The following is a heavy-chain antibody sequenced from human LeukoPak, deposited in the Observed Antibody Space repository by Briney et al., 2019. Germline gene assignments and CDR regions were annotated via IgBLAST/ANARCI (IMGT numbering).Heavy chain of an antibody. J-gene: IGHJ5*02. CDR2: IYYSGST. D-gene: IGHD6-13*01. CDR1: GGSISSSSYY. V-gene: IGHV4-39*07. CDR3: ARNKPHLAAAGTSWFDP. Sequence: PSETLSLTCTVSGGSISSSSYYWGWIRQPPGKGPEWIGSIYYSGSTYYNPSLKSRVTISVDTSKNQFSLKLSSVTAADTAVYYCARNKPHLAAAGTSWFDPWGQGTLVTVSS.